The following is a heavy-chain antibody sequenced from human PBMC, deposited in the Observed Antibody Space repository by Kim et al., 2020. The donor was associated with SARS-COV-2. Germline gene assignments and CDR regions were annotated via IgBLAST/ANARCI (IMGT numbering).Heavy chain of an antibody. D-gene: IGHD3-22*01. J-gene: IGHJ4*01. Sequence: GGSLRLSCAASGFTFSSYGMHWVRQAPGKGLEWVAVIWYDGSNKYYADSVKGRFTISRDNSKNTLYLQMNSLRAEDTAVYYFAREGGYYDSSGYLDYWG. V-gene: IGHV3-33*01. CDR2: IWYDGSNK. CDR1: GFTFSSYG. CDR3: AREGGYYDSSGYLDY.